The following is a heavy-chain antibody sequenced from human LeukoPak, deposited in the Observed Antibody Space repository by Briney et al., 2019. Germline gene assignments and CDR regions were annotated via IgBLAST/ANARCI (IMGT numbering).Heavy chain of an antibody. Sequence: ASVKVSCKASGYTFTSYAMHWVRQAPGQRLEWMGWINAGNGNTKYSQEFQGRVTITRDTSASTAYMELSSLRSEDMAVYYCARDLWDYVWGSYRYALGYWGQGTLVTVSS. J-gene: IGHJ4*02. CDR1: GYTFTSYA. CDR3: ARDLWDYVWGSYRYALGY. D-gene: IGHD3-16*02. CDR2: INAGNGNT. V-gene: IGHV1-3*03.